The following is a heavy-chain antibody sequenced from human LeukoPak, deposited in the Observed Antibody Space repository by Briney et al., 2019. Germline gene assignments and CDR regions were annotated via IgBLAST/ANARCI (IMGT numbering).Heavy chain of an antibody. CDR1: GYSISSGYY. V-gene: IGHV4-38-2*01. J-gene: IGHJ4*02. CDR2: IYHSGST. D-gene: IGHD6-6*01. CDR3: ASIAARVGFDY. Sequence: SETLSLTCGVSGYSISSGYYWGWIRQPPGKGLEWIGSIYHSGSTYYNPSLKSRVTISVDTSKNQFSLKLSSATAADTAVYYCASIAARVGFDYWGQGTLVTVSS.